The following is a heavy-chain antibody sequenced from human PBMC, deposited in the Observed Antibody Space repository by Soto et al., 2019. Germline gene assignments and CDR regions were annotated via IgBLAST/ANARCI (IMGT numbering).Heavy chain of an antibody. V-gene: IGHV3-33*01. CDR1: GFTLSSYG. D-gene: IGHD2-2*01. CDR2: IWYDGSNK. CDR3: ARDRANIVVVPAAIPNDALDI. J-gene: IGHJ4*02. Sequence: GGSRRLAGAASGFTLSSYGMDGVCQAPGKGLEWVAVIWYDGSNKYYADSVKGRFTISRDNSKNTLYLQMNSLRAEDTAVYYCARDRANIVVVPAAIPNDALDIWGQGTLVTVSS.